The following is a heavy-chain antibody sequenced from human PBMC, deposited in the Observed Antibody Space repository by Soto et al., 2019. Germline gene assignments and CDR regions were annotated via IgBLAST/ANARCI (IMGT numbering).Heavy chain of an antibody. J-gene: IGHJ6*02. CDR2: IGGSGTGGRT. CDR3: AKSPGVIDGYNSDYSGMDV. V-gene: IGHV3-23*01. CDR1: GLTFSTYA. D-gene: IGHD5-12*01. Sequence: EVHLLESGGDLVQPGGSLRLSCTASGLTFSTYAMSWVRQAPGKGLEWVSAIGGSGTGGRTYYADSVKGRFTISSDNSKNTVYLQMNSLRADDTAVYYCAKSPGVIDGYNSDYSGMDVWGQGTTVTVSS.